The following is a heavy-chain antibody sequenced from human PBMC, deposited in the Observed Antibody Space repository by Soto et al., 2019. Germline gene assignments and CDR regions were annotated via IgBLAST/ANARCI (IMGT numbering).Heavy chain of an antibody. CDR3: ATAPSGSGNY. D-gene: IGHD3-10*01. Sequence: EVQLVESGGGLVQPGRSLRLSCAASGFTFDDYAMHWVRQAPGKGLEWVSGISWNSGSIGYADSVKGRFTISRDNAKNSLYLQMNSLRAEDRALYYCATAPSGSGNYWGREPWSPSPQ. V-gene: IGHV3-9*01. J-gene: IGHJ4*02. CDR2: ISWNSGSI. CDR1: GFTFDDYA.